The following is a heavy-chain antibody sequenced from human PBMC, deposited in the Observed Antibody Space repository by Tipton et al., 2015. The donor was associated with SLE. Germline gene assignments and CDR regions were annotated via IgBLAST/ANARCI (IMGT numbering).Heavy chain of an antibody. CDR2: ISTTGST. V-gene: IGHV4-4*07. CDR3: ARGVALNDGSYTYYYYGMDV. J-gene: IGHJ6*02. CDR1: GGSTTTYY. Sequence: TLSLTCSVSGGSTTTYYCHWIRPPAGKGLEWIGPISTTGSTTFNPSLRSRVTMSRDTSKNQLSLKMTSMTAADTAVYSCARGVALNDGSYTYYYYGMDVWGQGTTVTISS. D-gene: IGHD1-26*01.